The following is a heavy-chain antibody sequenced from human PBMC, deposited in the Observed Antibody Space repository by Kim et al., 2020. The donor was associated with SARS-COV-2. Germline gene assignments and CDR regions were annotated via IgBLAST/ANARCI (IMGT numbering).Heavy chain of an antibody. V-gene: IGHV3-21*01. D-gene: IGHD6-13*01. J-gene: IGHJ4*02. CDR3: AREIRDSSSWYFDY. CDR1: AFTFSSYS. Sequence: GGSLRLSCAASAFTFSSYSMNWVRQAPGKGLEWVSSISGSNSYIYYADSVKGRFTISRDNAKNSLYLQMNSLRAEDTAVYYCAREIRDSSSWYFDYWGQGTLVTVSS. CDR2: ISGSNSYI.